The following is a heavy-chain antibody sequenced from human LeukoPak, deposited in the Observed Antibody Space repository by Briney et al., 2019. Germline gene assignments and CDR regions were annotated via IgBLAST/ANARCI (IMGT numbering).Heavy chain of an antibody. D-gene: IGHD5-24*01. Sequence: DPGGSLRLSCAASEFTFSSYWMSWVRQAPGKGLEWVANIKQDGSEKYYADSVKGRFTISRDNPKNLLFLQINSLRVEDTAVYYCARETPRRGETRDGYRWGQGTVVTVSS. CDR1: EFTFSSYW. J-gene: IGHJ4*02. V-gene: IGHV3-7*01. CDR3: ARETPRRGETRDGYR. CDR2: IKQDGSEK.